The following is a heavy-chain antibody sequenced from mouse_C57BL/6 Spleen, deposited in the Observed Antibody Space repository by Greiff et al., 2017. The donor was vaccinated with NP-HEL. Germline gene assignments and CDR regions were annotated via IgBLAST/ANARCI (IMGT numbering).Heavy chain of an antibody. Sequence: EVNLVESGGGLVKPGGSLKLSCAASGFTFSSYAMSWVRQTPEKRLEWVATISDGGSYTYYPDNVKGRFTISRDNAKNNLYLQMSHLKSEDTAMYYCARDGYDSNYVYFDYWGQGTTLTVSS. CDR2: ISDGGSYT. CDR1: GFTFSSYA. V-gene: IGHV5-4*01. CDR3: ARDGYDSNYVYFDY. D-gene: IGHD2-5*01. J-gene: IGHJ2*01.